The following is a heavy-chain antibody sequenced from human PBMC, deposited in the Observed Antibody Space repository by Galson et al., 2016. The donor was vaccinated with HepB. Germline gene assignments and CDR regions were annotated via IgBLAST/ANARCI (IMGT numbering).Heavy chain of an antibody. V-gene: IGHV4-39*01. Sequence: SETLSLTCIVSGGSISSSNYYWGWIRQPPGKELEWIGTFYYSGSTYYNPSLKSRVTTSVDTSENQFSLKLSSVTAADTAVYYCARLGFVVNYFGVDVWGQGTTVTVSS. CDR3: ARLGFVVNYFGVDV. CDR1: GGSISSSNYY. D-gene: IGHD3-10*01. J-gene: IGHJ6*02. CDR2: FYYSGST.